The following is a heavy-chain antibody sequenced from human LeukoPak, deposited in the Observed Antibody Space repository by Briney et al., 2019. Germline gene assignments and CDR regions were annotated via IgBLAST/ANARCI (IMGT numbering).Heavy chain of an antibody. CDR3: AIPGGYYYYYMDV. V-gene: IGHV3-66*02. CDR1: GFTISSNY. CDR2: IYSGGST. Sequence: PGGSLRLSCAASGFTISSNYMSWVRQAPGKGLEWVSVIYSGGSTYYADSVKGRFTISRDNSKNTLYLQMNSLRAEDTAVYYCAIPGGYYYYYMDVWGKGTTVTV. D-gene: IGHD1-14*01. J-gene: IGHJ6*03.